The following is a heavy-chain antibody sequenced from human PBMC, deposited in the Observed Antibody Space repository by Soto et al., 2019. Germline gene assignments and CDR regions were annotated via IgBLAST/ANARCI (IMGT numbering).Heavy chain of an antibody. CDR3: ARQTGLLDY. V-gene: IGHV3-21*01. CDR1: GFTFSSYA. D-gene: IGHD1-1*01. J-gene: IGHJ4*02. CDR2: ISSSSKYI. Sequence: EVQLVESGGDLVKPGGSLRLSCVASGFTFSSYAMNWVRQAPGKGLEWVASISSSSKYIHYADSVKGRFTISRDSAKNSLYLQINSLRVEDTAVYYCARQTGLLDYWGQGTLVTVSS.